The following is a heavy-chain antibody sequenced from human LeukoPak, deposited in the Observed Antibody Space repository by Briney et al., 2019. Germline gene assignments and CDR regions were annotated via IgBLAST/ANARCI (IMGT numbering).Heavy chain of an antibody. D-gene: IGHD3-16*01. J-gene: IGHJ4*02. Sequence: SETLSLTCTVSGGSISSSSYYWGWIRQAPGKGLEWIGSIYYSGSTYYNPSLKSRVTISVDTSKNQFSLKLSSVTAADTAVYYCASVYYDYVWGSLGPFDYWGQGTLVTVSS. CDR3: ASVYYDYVWGSLGPFDY. CDR1: GGSISSSSYY. V-gene: IGHV4-39*01. CDR2: IYYSGST.